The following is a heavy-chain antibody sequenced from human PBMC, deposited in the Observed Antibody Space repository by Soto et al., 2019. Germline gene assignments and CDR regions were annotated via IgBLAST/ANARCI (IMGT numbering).Heavy chain of an antibody. Sequence: QVQLVEAGGGVVQPGASLRLSCEASGFAFSSYAMHWVRQAPGKGLEWVGVISYDGNYIYYADSVKGRFTISRDNSKNSLYVQVNSLRPEDTVVYYCAKGILSATIGPYAMDVWGQGTTVTVSS. CDR2: ISYDGNYI. J-gene: IGHJ6*02. D-gene: IGHD3-16*01. CDR1: GFAFSSYA. V-gene: IGHV3-30*18. CDR3: AKGILSATIGPYAMDV.